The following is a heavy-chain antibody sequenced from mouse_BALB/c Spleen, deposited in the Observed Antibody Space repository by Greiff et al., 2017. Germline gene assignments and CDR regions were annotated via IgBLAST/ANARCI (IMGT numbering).Heavy chain of an antibody. V-gene: IGHV5-17*02. CDR1: GFTFSSFG. D-gene: IGHD1-1*01. Sequence: DVHLVESGGGLVQPGGSRKLSCAASGFTFSSFGMHWVRQAPEKGLEWVAYISSGSSTIYYADTVKGRFTISRDNPKNTLFLQMTSLRSEDTAMYYCARDYYGYFDYWGQGTTLTVSS. J-gene: IGHJ2*01. CDR2: ISSGSSTI. CDR3: ARDYYGYFDY.